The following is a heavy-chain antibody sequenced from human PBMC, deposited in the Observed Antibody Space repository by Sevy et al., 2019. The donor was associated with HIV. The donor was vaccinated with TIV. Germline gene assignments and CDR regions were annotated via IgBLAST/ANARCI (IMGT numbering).Heavy chain of an antibody. V-gene: IGHV1-69*13. CDR3: ALTRGTRQALLYYFDY. CDR1: GGTFSSYA. D-gene: IGHD2-8*01. Sequence: ASMKVSCKASGGTFSSYAISWVRQAPGQGLEWMGGIIPIFGTANYAQKFQGRVTITADESTSTAYMELSSLRSEDTTVYYCALTRGTRQALLYYFDYWGQGTLVTVSS. CDR2: IIPIFGTA. J-gene: IGHJ4*02.